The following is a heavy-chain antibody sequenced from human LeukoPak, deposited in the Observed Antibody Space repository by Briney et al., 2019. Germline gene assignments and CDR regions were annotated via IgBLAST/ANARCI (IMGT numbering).Heavy chain of an antibody. J-gene: IGHJ5*02. V-gene: IGHV3-23*01. CDR1: GFTFSSYS. Sequence: GGSLRLSCAASGFTFSSYSMNWVRQAPGKGLEWVSAISGSGGSTYYADSVKRRFTISRDNSKNTLYLQMNSLRAEDTAVYYCAKDPYSSSWYFWFDPWGQGTLVTVSS. CDR3: AKDPYSSSWYFWFDP. CDR2: ISGSGGST. D-gene: IGHD6-13*01.